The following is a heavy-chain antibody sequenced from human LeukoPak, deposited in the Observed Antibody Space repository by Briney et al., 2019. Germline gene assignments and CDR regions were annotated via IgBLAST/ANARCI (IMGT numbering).Heavy chain of an antibody. CDR3: AKEESRSGVDY. V-gene: IGHV3-23*01. Sequence: GGSLRLSCVASGFSFGSYWMAWVRQAPGKGLEWVSAISGSGGSTYYADSVKGRFTISRDNSKNTLYLQMNSLRAEDTAVYYCAKEESRSGVDYWGQGTLVTVSS. J-gene: IGHJ4*02. CDR2: ISGSGGST. CDR1: GFSFGSYW. D-gene: IGHD7-27*01.